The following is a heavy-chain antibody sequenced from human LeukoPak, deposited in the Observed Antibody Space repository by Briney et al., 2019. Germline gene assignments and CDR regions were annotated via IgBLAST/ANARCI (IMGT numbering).Heavy chain of an antibody. D-gene: IGHD3-22*01. V-gene: IGHV1-69*13. CDR1: GGTFSSYA. J-gene: IGHJ4*02. CDR3: ARSLNYDSTFDY. Sequence: ASVKVSCKASGGTFSSYAISWVRQAPGQGLEWMGGIIPIFGTANYAQKFQGRVTITADESTSTAYMELSGLRSEDTAVYYCARSLNYDSTFDYWGQGTLVTVSS. CDR2: IIPIFGTA.